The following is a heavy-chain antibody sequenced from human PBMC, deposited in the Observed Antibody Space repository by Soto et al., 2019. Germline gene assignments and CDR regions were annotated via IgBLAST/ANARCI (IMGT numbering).Heavy chain of an antibody. V-gene: IGHV1-69*01. CDR1: GGTFSSYA. CDR3: ASTHYDSSGYYYGNWYFDL. CDR2: IIPIFGTA. D-gene: IGHD3-22*01. Sequence: QVQLVQSGAEVKKPGSSVKVSCKASGGTFSSYAISWVRQAPGQGLEWMGGIIPIFGTANYAQKFQGRVTITADESTSTAYMELSSLRSEDTAVYYCASTHYDSSGYYYGNWYFDLWGRGTLVTVSS. J-gene: IGHJ2*01.